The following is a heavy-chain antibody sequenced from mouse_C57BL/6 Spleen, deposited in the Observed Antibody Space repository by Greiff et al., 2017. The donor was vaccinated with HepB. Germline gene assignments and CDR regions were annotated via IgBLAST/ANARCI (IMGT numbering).Heavy chain of an antibody. D-gene: IGHD2-3*01. J-gene: IGHJ4*01. CDR3: ARWDCYSDMDY. CDR1: GYTFTSYW. Sequence: VQLQQPGAELVRPGTSVKLSCKASGYTFTSYWMHWVKQRPGQGLEWIGVIDPSDSYTNYNQKFKGKATLTVDTSSSTAYMQLSSLTSEDSAVYYCARWDCYSDMDYWGQGTSVTVSS. V-gene: IGHV1-59*01. CDR2: IDPSDSYT.